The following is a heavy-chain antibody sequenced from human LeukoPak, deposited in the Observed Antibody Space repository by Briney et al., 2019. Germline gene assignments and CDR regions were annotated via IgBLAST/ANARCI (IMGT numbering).Heavy chain of an antibody. CDR2: INPNSGGT. D-gene: IGHD3/OR15-3a*01. J-gene: IGHJ4*02. CDR1: GYTFTSYG. V-gene: IGHV1-18*01. Sequence: GASVKVSCKASGYTFTSYGISWVRQAPGQGLEWMGWINPNSGGTSYAQKFQGRVTMTRDMSTSTVYMELSSLRSEDTAVYYCARSGSSYWLDWYYFDYWGQGTLVTVSS. CDR3: ARSGSSYWLDWYYFDY.